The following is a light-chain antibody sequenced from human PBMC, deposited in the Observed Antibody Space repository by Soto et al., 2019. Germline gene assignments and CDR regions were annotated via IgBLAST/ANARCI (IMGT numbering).Light chain of an antibody. CDR2: RAS. V-gene: IGKV3-20*01. Sequence: EIVLTQSPATLSLSPGERATLSCRASQSVSRGLVWYQQKPGQAPRLLIYRASLRATGIPDRFSGSGSGTDFTLTISRLEPEDFAVYYCQQYGSSPRTFGQGTKVDIK. J-gene: IGKJ1*01. CDR3: QQYGSSPRT. CDR1: QSVSRG.